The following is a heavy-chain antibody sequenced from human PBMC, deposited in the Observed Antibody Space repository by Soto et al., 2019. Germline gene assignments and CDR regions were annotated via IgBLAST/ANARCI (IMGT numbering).Heavy chain of an antibody. CDR3: VREGCAGGSCPDY. D-gene: IGHD2-15*01. J-gene: IGHJ4*02. V-gene: IGHV3-33*01. CDR2: IGYDGSNK. Sequence: QVRLVDSGGGVVQPGRSLTLSCAASGFTFKNYGMHWVRQAPGKGLEWVAVIGYDGSNKYYADSVKGRFTISRDDSKNTLYLQMNSLRAEDTAVYYCVREGCAGGSCPDYWGQGTLVTVSS. CDR1: GFTFKNYG.